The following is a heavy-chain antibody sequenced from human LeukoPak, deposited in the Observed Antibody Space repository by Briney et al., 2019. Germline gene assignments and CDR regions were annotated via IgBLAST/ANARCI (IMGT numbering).Heavy chain of an antibody. Sequence: GGSLRLSCAASGFTFSSYSMNWVRQAPGKGLEWVSYISSSSSTIYYADSVKGRFTISRDNAKNSLYLQMNSLRAEDTAVYYCAKVGDYGDYVELNWFDPWGQGTLVTVSS. D-gene: IGHD4-17*01. CDR1: GFTFSSYS. V-gene: IGHV3-48*01. CDR2: ISSSSSTI. CDR3: AKVGDYGDYVELNWFDP. J-gene: IGHJ5*02.